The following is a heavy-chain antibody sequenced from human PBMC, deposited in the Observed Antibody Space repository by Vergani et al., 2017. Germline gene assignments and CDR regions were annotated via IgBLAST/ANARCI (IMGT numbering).Heavy chain of an antibody. V-gene: IGHV3-23*01. Sequence: VQLQQWGAGLLQPSETLSLTCAVYGGSFSGYYWSWIRQPPGKGLEWVSAISGSGGSTYYADSVKGRFTISRDNSKNTLYLQMNSLRAEDTAVYYCAKLPYSDPPGRRDYWGQGTLVTVSS. CDR2: ISGSGGST. CDR1: GGSFSGYY. CDR3: AKLPYSDPPGRRDY. J-gene: IGHJ4*02. D-gene: IGHD1-26*01.